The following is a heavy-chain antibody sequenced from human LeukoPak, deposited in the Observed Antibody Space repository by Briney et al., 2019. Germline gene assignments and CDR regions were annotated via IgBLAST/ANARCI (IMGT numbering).Heavy chain of an antibody. CDR2: ITASGGST. D-gene: IGHD6-19*01. CDR3: VKGGWFDY. J-gene: IGHJ4*02. CDR1: GFTFSGYD. V-gene: IGHV3-23*01. Sequence: GGSLRLSCAASGFTFSGYDMNWARQAPGKGLEWVSVITASGGSTLYGDSVKGRFAISRDNSKNTLYLQMNTLRAEDTAVYYCVKGGWFDYWGQGTVFTVSS.